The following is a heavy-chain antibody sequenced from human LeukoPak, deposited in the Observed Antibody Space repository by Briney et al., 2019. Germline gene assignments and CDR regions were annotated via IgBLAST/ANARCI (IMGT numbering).Heavy chain of an antibody. CDR3: ARLHYYYGMDV. V-gene: IGHV4-59*01. Sequence: SETLSLTCTVSGGSISSYYWSWIRQPPGKGLEWIGYIYYSGSTNYNPSLKSRVTISVDTSKNQFSLKLSSVTAADTAVYYCARLHYYYGMDVWGQGTTVTVSS. J-gene: IGHJ6*02. CDR1: GGSISSYY. CDR2: IYYSGST.